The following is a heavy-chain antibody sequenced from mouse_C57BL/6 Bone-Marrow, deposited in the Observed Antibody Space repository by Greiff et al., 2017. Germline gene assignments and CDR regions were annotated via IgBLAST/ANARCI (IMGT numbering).Heavy chain of an antibody. V-gene: IGHV1-54*01. CDR1: GYAFTNYL. J-gene: IGHJ2*01. CDR3: ARCGGDY. CDR2: INPGSGGT. Sequence: QVQLQQSGAELVRPGTSVKVSCKASGYAFTNYLIEWVKQRPGQGLEWIGVINPGSGGTNYNETFKGKATLTADKSSSTAYMQLSSLTSEYSAVYFCARCGGDYWGQGTTLTVSS.